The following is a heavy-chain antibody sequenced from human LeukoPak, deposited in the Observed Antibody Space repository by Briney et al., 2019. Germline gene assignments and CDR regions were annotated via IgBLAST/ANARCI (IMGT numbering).Heavy chain of an antibody. V-gene: IGHV3-23*01. CDR1: GFTFSSYA. CDR2: INVGDRST. Sequence: GGSLRLSCTTSGFTFSSYAMSWVRQAPGKGLQWVSGINVGDRSTYYAESVKGRFTISRDNSKNTLYLQMNSLRVEDTAVYYCAKDFVAVAGGKVDCWGQGTLVTVSS. CDR3: AKDFVAVAGGKVDC. D-gene: IGHD6-19*01. J-gene: IGHJ4*02.